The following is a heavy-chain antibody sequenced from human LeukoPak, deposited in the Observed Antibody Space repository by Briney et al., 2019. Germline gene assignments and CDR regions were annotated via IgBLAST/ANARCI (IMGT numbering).Heavy chain of an antibody. Sequence: GRSLRLSCAASGFTFDDYAMHWVRQAPGKGLEWVSGISWNSGSIGYADSMKGRFTISRDNAKNSLYLQMNSLRAEDTALYYCAKGRVRYFDWLIGYWGQGTLVTVSS. V-gene: IGHV3-9*01. D-gene: IGHD3-9*01. J-gene: IGHJ4*02. CDR1: GFTFDDYA. CDR2: ISWNSGSI. CDR3: AKGRVRYFDWLIGY.